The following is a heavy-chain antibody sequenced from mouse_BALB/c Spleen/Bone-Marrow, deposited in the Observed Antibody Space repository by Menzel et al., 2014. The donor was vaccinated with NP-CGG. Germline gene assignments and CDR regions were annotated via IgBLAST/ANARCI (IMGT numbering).Heavy chain of an antibody. V-gene: IGHV6-6*02. Sequence: EVNLVESGGGLVQPGESMKLSCVVSGFTFSHYWMNWVRQSPEKGLEWVAEIRLKSNNYATHYAESVKGRFTISRDDSKSSVYLQMNNLRAEDTGIYYCTRTGTGYFDYWGQGTTLTVSS. CDR1: GFTFSHYW. CDR3: TRTGTGYFDY. CDR2: IRLKSNNYAT. J-gene: IGHJ2*01. D-gene: IGHD4-1*01.